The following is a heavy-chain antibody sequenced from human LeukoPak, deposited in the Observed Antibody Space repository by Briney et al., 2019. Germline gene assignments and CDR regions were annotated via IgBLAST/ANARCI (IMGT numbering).Heavy chain of an antibody. CDR3: ARESPDRPGFDY. D-gene: IGHD6-6*01. CDR2: IYSGGSGVTT. CDR1: GVTVNSNY. J-gene: IGHJ4*02. V-gene: IGHV3-53*01. Sequence: PGGSLRLSYEASGVTVNSNYMNWVRQAPGQGLEWVSVIYSGGSGVTTYYADSVKGRFAISRDSSKNTLYLQMNSLRAEDTAVYYCARESPDRPGFDYWGQGTLVTVSS.